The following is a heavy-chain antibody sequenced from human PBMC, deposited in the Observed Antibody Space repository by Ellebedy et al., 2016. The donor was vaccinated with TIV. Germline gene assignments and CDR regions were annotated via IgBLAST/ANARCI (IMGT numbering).Heavy chain of an antibody. Sequence: PGGSLRLSCAASGFAFNSYSVNWVRQAPGKGLHWLSYINTDSSTIDYADSVKGRFTISRDNAKNQLYLQMNSLRAEDTAVYYCARGGVDDYSNVWFEPWGQGNLVTVSS. D-gene: IGHD4-11*01. CDR1: GFAFNSYS. V-gene: IGHV3-48*04. CDR2: INTDSSTI. J-gene: IGHJ5*02. CDR3: ARGGVDDYSNVWFEP.